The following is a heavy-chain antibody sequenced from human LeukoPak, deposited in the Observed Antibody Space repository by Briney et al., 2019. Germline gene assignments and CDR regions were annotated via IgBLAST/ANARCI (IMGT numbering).Heavy chain of an antibody. CDR1: GGTFSSYA. J-gene: IGHJ6*03. Sequence: GASVKVSCKASGGTFSSYAISWVRQAPGQGLEWMGRIIPILGIANYAQKFQGRVTITADESTSTAYMELSSLRSEDTAVYYCARDGGDFWSGQTGDLYYYYYVDVWGKGTTVTVSS. CDR2: IIPILGIA. V-gene: IGHV1-69*04. CDR3: ARDGGDFWSGQTGDLYYYYYVDV. D-gene: IGHD3-3*01.